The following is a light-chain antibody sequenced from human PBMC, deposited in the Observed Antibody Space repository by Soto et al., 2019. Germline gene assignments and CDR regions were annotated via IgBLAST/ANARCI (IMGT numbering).Light chain of an antibody. CDR1: QSVSSN. Sequence: EIVLTQSPGTLSLSPGERATLSCRASQSVSSNLAWYQQKPGQAPRLLIYGASRRATGIPDRFSGSGSGTDFTLTISRLEPEDFAVYYCQQYGISPSWTFGQGTKVDFK. CDR3: QQYGISPSWT. CDR2: GAS. V-gene: IGKV3-20*01. J-gene: IGKJ1*01.